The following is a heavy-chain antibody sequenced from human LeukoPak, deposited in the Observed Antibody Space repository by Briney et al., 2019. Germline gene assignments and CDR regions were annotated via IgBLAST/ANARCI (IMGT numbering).Heavy chain of an antibody. V-gene: IGHV3-7*01. CDR1: GFTFSSYW. Sequence: GGSLRLSCAASGFTFSSYWMTWVRQGLGKGLEWVANIKPDGSLIYYVDSVKGRFTISRDNAKNSLYLQMNSLRAEDTAVYYCAKWELYSGFYYIDYWGQGTLATVPS. D-gene: IGHD1-26*01. CDR3: AKWELYSGFYYIDY. CDR2: IKPDGSLI. J-gene: IGHJ4*02.